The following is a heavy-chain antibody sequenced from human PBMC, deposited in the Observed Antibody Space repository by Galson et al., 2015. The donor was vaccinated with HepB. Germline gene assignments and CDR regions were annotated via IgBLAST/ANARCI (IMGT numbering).Heavy chain of an antibody. CDR2: ISYDGSNK. D-gene: IGHD3-22*01. V-gene: IGHV3-30-3*01. CDR1: GFTFSSYA. Sequence: SLRLSCAASGFTFSSYAMHWVRQAPGRGLEWVTLISYDGSNKYYADSVKGRSTISRDNSKNTLYLQMNSLRAEDTAVYYCARGVAGDVYYYDSSGYYYFDRWGQRTLVTVSS. J-gene: IGHJ4*02. CDR3: ARGVAGDVYYYDSSGYYYFDR.